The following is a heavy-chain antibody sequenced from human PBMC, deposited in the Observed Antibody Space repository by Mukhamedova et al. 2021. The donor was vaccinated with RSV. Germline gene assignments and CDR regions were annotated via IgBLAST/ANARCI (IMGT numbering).Heavy chain of an antibody. J-gene: IGHJ6*03. CDR2: PNSGGT. Sequence: PNSGGTNYAQKFQGRVTMTRDTSISTAYMELSRLRSDDTAVYYCARVWNPAGSYYYYMDVWGKGTTVTVSS. V-gene: IGHV1-2*02. D-gene: IGHD1-1*01. CDR3: ARVWNPAGSYYYYMDV.